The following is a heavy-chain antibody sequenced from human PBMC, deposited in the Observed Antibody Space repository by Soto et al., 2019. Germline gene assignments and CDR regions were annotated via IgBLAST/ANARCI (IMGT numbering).Heavy chain of an antibody. V-gene: IGHV3-66*04. J-gene: IGHJ4*02. CDR1: GFTVSSNY. CDR3: ARHGYSYGGGYFAS. CDR2: IYSGGSA. Sequence: EVQLVESGGGLVQPGGSLRLSCAASGFTVSSNYMSWVRQAPGKGLEWVSVIYSGGSAYYADSVKGRFTISRDNSKSTLYLQMTSLRAEDTAVYYCARHGYSYGGGYFASWGQGTLVTVSS. D-gene: IGHD5-18*01.